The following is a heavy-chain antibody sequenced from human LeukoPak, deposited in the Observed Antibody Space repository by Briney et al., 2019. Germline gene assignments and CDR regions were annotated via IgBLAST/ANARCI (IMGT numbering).Heavy chain of an antibody. CDR3: ARVSATPYYYYGMDV. CDR2: ISKSSTYI. J-gene: IGHJ6*02. Sequence: GGSLRLSCVASGFTFRDYTMNWVRQAPGKGLEWVSAISKSSTYIKYADSVKGRFTISRDNSKNTLYLQMNSLRAEDTAVYYCARVSATPYYYYGMDVWGQGTTVTVSS. V-gene: IGHV3-21*04. D-gene: IGHD5-24*01. CDR1: GFTFRDYT.